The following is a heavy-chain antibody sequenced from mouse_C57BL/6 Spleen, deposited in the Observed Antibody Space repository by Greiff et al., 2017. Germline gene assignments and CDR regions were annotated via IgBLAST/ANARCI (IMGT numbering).Heavy chain of an antibody. CDR2: IYPRDGST. Sequence: VQGVESGPELVKPGASVKLSCKASGYTFTSYDINWVKQRPGQGLEWIGWIYPRDGSTKYNEKFKGKATLTVDTSSSTAYMELHSLTSADSAVYFCARKESDWYFDVWGTGTTVTVSS. CDR1: GYTFTSYD. V-gene: IGHV1-85*01. J-gene: IGHJ1*03. CDR3: ARKESDWYFDV.